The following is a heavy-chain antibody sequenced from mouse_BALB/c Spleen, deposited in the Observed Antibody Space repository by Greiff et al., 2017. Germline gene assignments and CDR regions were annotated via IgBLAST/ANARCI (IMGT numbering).Heavy chain of an antibody. CDR1: GYTFSSYW. Sequence: VQLQQSGAELMKPGASVKISCKATGYTFSSYWLEWVKQRPGHGLEWIGEILPGSGSTNYNEKFKGKATFTTDTSSNTAYMQLSSLTSEDSAVYYCARSSITTDCAYWGQGTLVTVSA. D-gene: IGHD1-2*01. V-gene: IGHV1-9*01. CDR3: ARSSITTDCAY. CDR2: ILPGSGST. J-gene: IGHJ3*01.